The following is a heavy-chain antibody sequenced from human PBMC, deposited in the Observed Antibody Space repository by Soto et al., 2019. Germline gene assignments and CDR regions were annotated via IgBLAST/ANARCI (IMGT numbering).Heavy chain of an antibody. D-gene: IGHD3-10*02. V-gene: IGHV3-30-3*01. CDR1: GFTFSSYA. CDR3: ARDKDDYCMFASGMDV. Sequence: QVQLVESGGGVVQPGRSLRLSCAASGFTFSSYAMHWVRQAPGKGLEWVAVISYDGSNKYYADSVKGRFTISRDNSKNXLYLQMNSLRAEDTAVYSCARDKDDYCMFASGMDVWGQATTVTVSS. J-gene: IGHJ6*02. CDR2: ISYDGSNK.